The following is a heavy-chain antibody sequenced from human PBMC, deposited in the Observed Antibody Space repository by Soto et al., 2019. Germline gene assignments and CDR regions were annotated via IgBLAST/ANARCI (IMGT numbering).Heavy chain of an antibody. CDR3: AREPVPTPSTVYGMDV. CDR2: IYYSGST. D-gene: IGHD1-1*01. V-gene: IGHV4-59*01. Sequence: XATLSLTCTVSGGCISSYYWSWIRQPPGKGLEWIGYIYYSGSTNYNPSLKSRVTISVDTSKNQFSLKLSSVTAADTAVYYCAREPVPTPSTVYGMDVWGQGTTVTVSS. J-gene: IGHJ6*02. CDR1: GGCISSYY.